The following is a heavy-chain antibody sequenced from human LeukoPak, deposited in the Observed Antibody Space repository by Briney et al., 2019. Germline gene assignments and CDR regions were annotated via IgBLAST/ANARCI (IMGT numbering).Heavy chain of an antibody. CDR3: AREAVAARGYWFDP. CDR2: MNPNSGNT. CDR1: GYTFTKYD. V-gene: IGHV1-8*03. J-gene: IGHJ5*02. D-gene: IGHD6-6*01. Sequence: ASVKVSCKASGYTFTKYDINWVRQATGQGLEWIGWMNPNSGNTGYAQKFQGRVTITRNTSISTAYMELSSLRSEDTAVYYCAREAVAARGYWFDPWGQGTLVTVSS.